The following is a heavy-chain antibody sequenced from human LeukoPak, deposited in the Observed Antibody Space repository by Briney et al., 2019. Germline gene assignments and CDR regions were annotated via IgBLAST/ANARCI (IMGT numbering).Heavy chain of an antibody. CDR1: GFTFDDYG. J-gene: IGHJ4*02. V-gene: IGHV3-20*04. CDR3: ARGGVIVVVTAYFDY. Sequence: GGSLRLSCAASGFTFDDYGMSWVRQAPGKGLEWVSGINWDGGSTGYADSVKGRFTISRDNAKNSLYLQTNSLRAEDTALYYCARGGVIVVVTAYFDYWGQGTLVTVSS. CDR2: INWDGGST. D-gene: IGHD2-21*02.